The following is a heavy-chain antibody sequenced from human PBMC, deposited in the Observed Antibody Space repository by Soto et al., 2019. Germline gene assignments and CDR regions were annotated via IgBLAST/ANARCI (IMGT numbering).Heavy chain of an antibody. CDR2: IFSNDEK. D-gene: IGHD3-9*01. J-gene: IGHJ4*02. V-gene: IGHV2-26*01. Sequence: QVTLKESGPVLVKPTETLTLTCTVSGFSLSNARMGVSWIRQPPGKALEWLAHIFSNDEKSYSTSLKSRLTISKDTSNSQVVLTMTNMDPVDTATYYCARGVLRYFDWLFDIDYWGQGTLVTVSS. CDR3: ARGVLRYFDWLFDIDY. CDR1: GFSLSNARMG.